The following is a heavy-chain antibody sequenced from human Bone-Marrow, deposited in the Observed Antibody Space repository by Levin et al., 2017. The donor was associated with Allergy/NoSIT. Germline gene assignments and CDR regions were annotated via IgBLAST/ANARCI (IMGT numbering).Heavy chain of an antibody. J-gene: IGHJ5*02. V-gene: IGHV4-39*01. Sequence: SETLSLTCTVSGGSISSSSYYWGWIRQPPGKGLEWIGSIYYSGSTYYNPSLKSRVTISVDTSKNQFSLKLSSVTAADTAVYYCARQWAIVVVPAAGPWFDPWGQGTLVTVSS. CDR1: GGSISSSSYY. CDR3: ARQWAIVVVPAAGPWFDP. D-gene: IGHD2-2*01. CDR2: IYYSGST.